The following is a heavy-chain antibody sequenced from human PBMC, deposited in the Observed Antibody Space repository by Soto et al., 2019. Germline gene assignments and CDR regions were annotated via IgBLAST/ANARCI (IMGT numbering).Heavy chain of an antibody. Sequence: SETLSLTCTVSGGSISSGGYYWSWIRQHPGKGLEWIGYIYYSGSTYYNPSLKSRVTLSVDTSKNQFSLKLSSVTAADTAVYYCARGVNDYFDYWGQGTLVTVSS. V-gene: IGHV4-31*03. D-gene: IGHD3-10*01. CDR1: GGSISSGGYY. CDR3: ARGVNDYFDY. J-gene: IGHJ4*02. CDR2: IYYSGST.